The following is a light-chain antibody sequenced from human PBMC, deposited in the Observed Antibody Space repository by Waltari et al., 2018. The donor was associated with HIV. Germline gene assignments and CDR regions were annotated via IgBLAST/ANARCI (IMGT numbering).Light chain of an antibody. CDR2: RND. CDR3: STWDNSLSHWV. J-gene: IGLJ3*02. Sequence: QSVVTQPPSASGTPGQNISISCSGDISNLGGNFVYWYQQRPGTAPRLLLYRNDQRPSGVPDRFSGYKSATSASLAISGLRSEDEADYHCSTWDNSLSHWVFGGGTKVTVL. V-gene: IGLV1-47*01. CDR1: ISNLGGNF.